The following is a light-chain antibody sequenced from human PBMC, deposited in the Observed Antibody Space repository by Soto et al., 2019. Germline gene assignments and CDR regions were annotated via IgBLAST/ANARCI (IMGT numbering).Light chain of an antibody. CDR3: QQYNNWPPWK. J-gene: IGKJ1*01. Sequence: EIVMTQSPATLSVSPGERATLSCRASQSVSSNLAWYQQKPGQAPRLLIYGASTRATGIPARFSGSGSGTEFTLTISSLQSEAFAVYYCQQYNNWPPWKFGQGTKVEIK. CDR1: QSVSSN. CDR2: GAS. V-gene: IGKV3-15*01.